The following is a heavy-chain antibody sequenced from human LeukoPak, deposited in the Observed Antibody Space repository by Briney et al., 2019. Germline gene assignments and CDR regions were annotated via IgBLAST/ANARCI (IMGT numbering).Heavy chain of an antibody. CDR3: ARDRGEMATFYYFDY. D-gene: IGHD5-24*01. CDR2: IWYDGSNK. J-gene: IGHJ4*02. CDR1: GFTFSSYG. Sequence: PGGSLRLSCAASGFTFSSYGMRWVRQAPGKGLEWVAVIWYDGSNKYYADSVKGRFTISRDNSKNTLYLQMNSLRAEDTAVYYCARDRGEMATFYYFDYWGQGTLVTVSS. V-gene: IGHV3-33*01.